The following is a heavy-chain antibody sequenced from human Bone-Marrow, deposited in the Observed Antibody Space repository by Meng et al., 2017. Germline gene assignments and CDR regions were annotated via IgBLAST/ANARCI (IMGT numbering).Heavy chain of an antibody. Sequence: GGSLRLSCVASGFSFTDVWMSWVRQAPGKGLEWVGRIESNSDGGTTTIYADSVKSRFPISRDNAPTTLYLQMNSLRGEDTSVYYCARDVAGRGGYWGQGTLVTVSS. J-gene: IGHJ4*02. V-gene: IGHV3-74*01. CDR2: IESNSDGGTTT. CDR3: ARDVAGRGGY. CDR1: GFSFTDVW. D-gene: IGHD1-26*01.